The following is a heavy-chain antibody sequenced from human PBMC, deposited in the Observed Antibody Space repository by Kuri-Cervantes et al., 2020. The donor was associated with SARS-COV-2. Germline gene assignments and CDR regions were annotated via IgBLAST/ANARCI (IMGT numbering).Heavy chain of an antibody. CDR2: IYYSGST. Sequence: GSLRLSCTVSGGSISSSSYYWGWIRQPPGKGLEWIGGIYYSGSTYYNPSLKSRVTISVDTSKNQFSLKLSSVTAADTAVYYCARDGGLHEGYSYGYIDYWGQGTLVTVSS. D-gene: IGHD5-18*01. CDR3: ARDGGLHEGYSYGYIDY. J-gene: IGHJ4*02. CDR1: GGSISSSSYY. V-gene: IGHV4-39*02.